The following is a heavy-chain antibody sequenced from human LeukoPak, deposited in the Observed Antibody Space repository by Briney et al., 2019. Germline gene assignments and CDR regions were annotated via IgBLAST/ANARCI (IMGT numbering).Heavy chain of an antibody. CDR3: AKRIFGAAAGTWCYFDY. D-gene: IGHD6-13*01. V-gene: IGHV3-30*04. CDR2: ISYDGSNK. J-gene: IGHJ4*02. Sequence: PGGSLRLSCAASGFTFSSYAMHWVRQAPGKGLEWVAVISYDGSNKYYADSVKGRFTISRDNSENTLYLQMNSLRAEDTAVYYCAKRIFGAAAGTWCYFDYWGQGTLVTVSS. CDR1: GFTFSSYA.